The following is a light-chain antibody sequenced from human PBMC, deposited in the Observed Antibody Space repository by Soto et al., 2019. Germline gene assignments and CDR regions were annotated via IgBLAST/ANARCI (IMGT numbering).Light chain of an antibody. Sequence: DIQMTQSPSSLSASVGDRVTITCRAGQSIKNNLNWYQQKPGRAPQLLIYAASSLHSGVPSRFSGSASGTDFTLTISRLQPEDFATYYCQQSYSTSRTFGQGTKVEIK. CDR2: AAS. CDR1: QSIKNN. CDR3: QQSYSTSRT. J-gene: IGKJ1*01. V-gene: IGKV1-39*01.